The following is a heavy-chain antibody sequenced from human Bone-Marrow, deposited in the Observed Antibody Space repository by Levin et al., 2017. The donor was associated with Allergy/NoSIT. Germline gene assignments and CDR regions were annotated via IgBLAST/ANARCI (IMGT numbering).Heavy chain of an antibody. V-gene: IGHV3-49*03. Sequence: GGSLRLSCTASGFIFGDYAMNWFRQAPGKGPEWVGFIRSKAFGGTTEYAASVRGRFTISRDDSKSIAYLQMNSLETEDTAVYYCTRDRGGQYSSNSLYWGQGTLVTVSP. CDR1: GFIFGDYA. D-gene: IGHD6-13*01. CDR3: TRDRGGQYSSNSLY. CDR2: IRSKAFGGTT. J-gene: IGHJ4*02.